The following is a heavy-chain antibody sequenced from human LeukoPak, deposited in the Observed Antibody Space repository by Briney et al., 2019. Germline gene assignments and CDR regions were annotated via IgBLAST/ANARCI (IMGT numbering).Heavy chain of an antibody. D-gene: IGHD3-10*01. V-gene: IGHV4-34*01. CDR3: ASGDSSLGGFDY. CDR2: INHSGST. J-gene: IGHJ4*02. CDR1: GGSFSGYY. Sequence: SETLSLTCAVYGGSFSGYYWSWIRKPPGKGLEWIGEINHSGSTNYNPSLKSRVTISVDTSKNQFSLRLSSVTAADTAVYYCASGDSSLGGFDYWGQGTLVTVSS.